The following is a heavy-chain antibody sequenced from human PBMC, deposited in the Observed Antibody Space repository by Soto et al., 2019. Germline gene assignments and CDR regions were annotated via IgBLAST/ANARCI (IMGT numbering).Heavy chain of an antibody. CDR1: GFTFSSYA. CDR2: ISYDGSNK. D-gene: IGHD4-17*01. CDR3: ASDDYGDSDYYYGMDV. Sequence: GGSLRLSCAASGFTFSSYAMHWVRQAPGKGLEWVAVISYDGSNKYYADSVKGRFTISRDNSKNTLYLQMNSLRAEDTAVYYCASDDYGDSDYYYGMDVWGQGTTVTVSS. V-gene: IGHV3-30-3*01. J-gene: IGHJ6*02.